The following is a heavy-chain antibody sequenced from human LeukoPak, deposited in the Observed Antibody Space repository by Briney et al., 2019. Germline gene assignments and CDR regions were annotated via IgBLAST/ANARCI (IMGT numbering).Heavy chain of an antibody. CDR1: GGSISSYY. D-gene: IGHD7-27*01. V-gene: IGHV4-4*07. CDR2: IYTSGST. J-gene: IGHJ6*03. Sequence: SETLSLTCTVSGGSISSYYWSWIRQPAGKGLEWIGRIYTSGSTNYNPSLKSRVTMSVDTSNNPFSLKLRSVTAADTAVYYCARGYNWGSPTRNFYYLDVWGKGTTVTVSS. CDR3: ARGYNWGSPTRNFYYLDV.